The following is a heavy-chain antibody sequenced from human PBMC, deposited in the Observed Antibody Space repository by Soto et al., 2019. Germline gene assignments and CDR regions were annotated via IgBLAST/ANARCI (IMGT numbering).Heavy chain of an antibody. V-gene: IGHV3-30*18. CDR3: AKDPVMVRGVIMPYYFDY. CDR1: GFTFSSYG. CDR2: VSYDGSNK. J-gene: IGHJ4*02. D-gene: IGHD3-10*01. Sequence: GGSLRLSCAASGFTFSSYGMHWVRQAPGKGLEWVAVVSYDGSNKYYADSVKGRFTISRDNSKNTLYLQMNSLRAEDTAVYYCAKDPVMVRGVIMPYYFDYWGQGTLVTVSS.